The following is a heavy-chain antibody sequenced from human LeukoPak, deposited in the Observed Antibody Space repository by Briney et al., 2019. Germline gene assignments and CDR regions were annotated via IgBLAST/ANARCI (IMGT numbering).Heavy chain of an antibody. Sequence: ASVKVSCKAFGYTFTGYYMHWVRQAPGQGLEWMGWINPNSGGTNYAQKFQGRVTMTRDTSISTAYMELSRLRSDDTAVYYCARDYYDSSGYWDYWGQGTLVTVSS. D-gene: IGHD3-22*01. V-gene: IGHV1-2*02. J-gene: IGHJ4*02. CDR2: INPNSGGT. CDR1: GYTFTGYY. CDR3: ARDYYDSSGYWDY.